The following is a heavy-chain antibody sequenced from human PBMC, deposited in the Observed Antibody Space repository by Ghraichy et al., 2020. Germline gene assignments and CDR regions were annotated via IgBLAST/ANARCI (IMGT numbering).Heavy chain of an antibody. CDR3: ARDPYYYDSSGYYLTYYFDY. D-gene: IGHD3-22*01. CDR1: GFTFSSYA. J-gene: IGHJ4*02. Sequence: GGSLRLSCAASGFTFSSYAMHWVRQAPGKGLEWVAVISYDGSNKYYADSVKGRFTISRDNSKNTLYLQMNSLRAEDTAVYYCARDPYYYDSSGYYLTYYFDYWGQGTLVTVSS. CDR2: ISYDGSNK. V-gene: IGHV3-30-3*01.